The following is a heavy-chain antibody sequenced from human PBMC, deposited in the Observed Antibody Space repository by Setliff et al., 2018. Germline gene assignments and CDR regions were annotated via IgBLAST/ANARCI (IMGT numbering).Heavy chain of an antibody. J-gene: IGHJ4*02. CDR1: GYGFLSYG. CDR2: ISGYKSNP. V-gene: IGHV1-18*01. D-gene: IGHD2-2*01. CDR3: ARVSLPAAIVRFDS. Sequence: ASVKVSCKPSGYGFLSYGLSWVRQAPGQGLEWMGWISGYKSNPNYLQKMQGRLTMTTDTSTSTAYMEPRSLRSDDTAIYYCARVSLPAAIVRFDSWGQGTLVTVSS.